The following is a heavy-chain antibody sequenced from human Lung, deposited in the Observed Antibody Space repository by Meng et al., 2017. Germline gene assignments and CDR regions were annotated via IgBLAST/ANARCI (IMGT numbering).Heavy chain of an antibody. V-gene: IGHV4-34*01. CDR1: GGSFSDYY. Sequence: QGKLKQLGAGLLKPSETLSLTCVVSGGSFSDYYWSWIRQPPGKGLEWIGEINHSGSTNYNPSLESRATISVDTSQNNLSLKLSSVTAADSAVYYCARGPTTMAHDFDYWGQGTLVTVSS. J-gene: IGHJ4*02. CDR2: INHSGST. CDR3: ARGPTTMAHDFDY. D-gene: IGHD4-11*01.